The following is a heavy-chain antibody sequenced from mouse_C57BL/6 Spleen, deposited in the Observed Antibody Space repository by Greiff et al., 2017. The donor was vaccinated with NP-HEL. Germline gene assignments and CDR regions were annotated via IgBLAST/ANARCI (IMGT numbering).Heavy chain of an antibody. CDR2: INYDGSST. CDR3: ARDYRAMDY. CDR1: GFTFSDYY. V-gene: IGHV5-16*01. Sequence: EVQLQESEGGLVQPGSSMKLSCTASGFTFSDYYMAWVRQVPEKGLEWVANINYDGSSTYYLDSLKSRFIISRDNAKNILYLQMSSLTSEDTATYYCARDYRAMDYWGQGTSVTVSS. D-gene: IGHD5-5*01. J-gene: IGHJ4*01.